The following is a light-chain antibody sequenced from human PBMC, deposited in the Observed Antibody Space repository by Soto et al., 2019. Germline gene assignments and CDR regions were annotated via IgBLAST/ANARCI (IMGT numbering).Light chain of an antibody. CDR2: GAS. J-gene: IGKJ1*01. V-gene: IGKV3D-7*01. CDR1: QSVSSSY. Sequence: PGVRVTLSCRASQSVSSSYLTWYQQKPGQAPRLLIYGASTRATGIPARFSGSGSGTDFTLTISSLQPEDFAVYYCQQDYNLSWTFGQGTKVEIK. CDR3: QQDYNLSWT.